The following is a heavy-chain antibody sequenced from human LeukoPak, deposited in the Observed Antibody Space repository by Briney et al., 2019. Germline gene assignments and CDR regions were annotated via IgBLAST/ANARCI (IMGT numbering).Heavy chain of an antibody. CDR2: VSRDGSET. CDR1: GFALSSHW. Sequence: PGGSLRLSCAAPGFALSSHWMTWVRQVPGRGPEWVANVSRDGSETYYLDSVKGRFTISKDNAKNSLYLQMNSLRAEDTALYHCARNNGMDVWGQGTTVIVSS. CDR3: ARNNGMDV. V-gene: IGHV3-7*03. J-gene: IGHJ6*02.